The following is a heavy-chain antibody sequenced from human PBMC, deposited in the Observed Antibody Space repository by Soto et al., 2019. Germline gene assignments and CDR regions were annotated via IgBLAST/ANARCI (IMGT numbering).Heavy chain of an antibody. CDR1: GFTFSRYA. CDR3: AKGVDIYGTYGLDV. Sequence: PGGSLRLSCAASGFTFSRYAMTWVRQAPGKGLEWVSAVSGRGDSTYYADSVKGRFTISRDNSKSMVDLQMNSLGADDTAMYYCAKGVDIYGTYGLDVWGQGTTVTVSS. V-gene: IGHV3-23*01. J-gene: IGHJ6*02. D-gene: IGHD5-12*01. CDR2: VSGRGDST.